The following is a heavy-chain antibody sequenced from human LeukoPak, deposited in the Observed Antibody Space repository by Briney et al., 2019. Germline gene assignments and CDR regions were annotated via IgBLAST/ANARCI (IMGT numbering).Heavy chain of an antibody. CDR3: AKRSVQAHHFDY. D-gene: IGHD6-19*01. J-gene: IGHJ4*02. CDR1: GFTFSDFG. CDR2: IQYDGANK. Sequence: GGSLRLSCAASGFTFSDFGMHWFRQAPGKGLEWVAFIQYDGANKYYADSVKGRFTISRDNSKNTLYLQMNSLTGEDTAVYYCAKRSVQAHHFDYWGQGTLVTVSS. V-gene: IGHV3-30*02.